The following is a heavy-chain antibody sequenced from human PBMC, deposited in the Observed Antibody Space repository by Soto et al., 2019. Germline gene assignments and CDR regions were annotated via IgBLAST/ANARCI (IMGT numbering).Heavy chain of an antibody. CDR1: GYTFTSYG. Sequence: QVQLVQSGAEVKKPGASVKVSCKASGYTFTSYGISWVRQAPGQGLERMGWISAYNGNTKTAQKLPGRVTMTTATSTSTAYMELRSLRSDDTAVYYCARDLAVGLVDYGGQGTLVTVSS. CDR3: ARDLAVGLVDY. D-gene: IGHD6-19*01. CDR2: ISAYNGNT. V-gene: IGHV1-18*01. J-gene: IGHJ4*02.